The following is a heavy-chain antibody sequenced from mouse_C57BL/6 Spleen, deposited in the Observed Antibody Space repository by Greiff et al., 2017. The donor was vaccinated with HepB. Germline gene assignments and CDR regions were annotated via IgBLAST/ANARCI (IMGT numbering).Heavy chain of an antibody. CDR3: ARYWDGYWYFDV. Sequence: EVQLQQSGPELVKPEASVKISCKASGYSFTGYYMNWVKQSPEKSLEWIGEINPSTGGTTYNQKFKAKATLTVDKSSSTAYMQLKSLTSEDSAVYYCARYWDGYWYFDVWGTGTTVTVSS. D-gene: IGHD4-1*01. V-gene: IGHV1-42*01. CDR2: INPSTGGT. J-gene: IGHJ1*03. CDR1: GYSFTGYY.